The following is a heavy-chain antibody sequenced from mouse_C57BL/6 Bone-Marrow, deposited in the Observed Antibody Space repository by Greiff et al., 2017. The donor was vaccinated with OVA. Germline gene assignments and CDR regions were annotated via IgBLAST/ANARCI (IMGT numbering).Heavy chain of an antibody. J-gene: IGHJ2*01. D-gene: IGHD1-1*01. CDR1: GYTFTSYG. V-gene: IGHV1-81*01. Sequence: VQLQQSGAELARPGASVKLSCKASGYTFTSYGISWVKQRTGQGLEWIGEIYPRSGNNYYNEKFKGKATLAAGKSSSAAYMELRHLTSEDSAVYFCARSWGYGSSYPFDYWGQGTTLTVSS. CDR2: IYPRSGNN. CDR3: ARSWGYGSSYPFDY.